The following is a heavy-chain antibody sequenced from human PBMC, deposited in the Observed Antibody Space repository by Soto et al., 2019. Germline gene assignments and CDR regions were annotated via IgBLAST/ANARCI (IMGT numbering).Heavy chain of an antibody. D-gene: IGHD5-18*01. V-gene: IGHV1-46*01. CDR3: ARGAKGKRGYSYGYSDY. J-gene: IGHJ4*02. CDR1: GYTFTSYY. Sequence: GASVKVSCKASGYTFTSYYMHWVRQAPGQGLEWMGIINPSGGITTYAQNFQGRVTMTRDKSTSTAYMELSSLRSEDTAVYYCARGAKGKRGYSYGYSDYWGQGTLVTVSS. CDR2: INPSGGIT.